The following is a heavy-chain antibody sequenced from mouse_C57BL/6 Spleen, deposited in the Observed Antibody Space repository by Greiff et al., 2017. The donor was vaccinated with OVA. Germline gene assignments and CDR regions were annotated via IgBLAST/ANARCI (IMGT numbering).Heavy chain of an antibody. Sequence: EVQGVESGAELVRPGSSVKMSCKTSGYTFTSYGINWVKQRPGQGLEWIGYIYIGNGYTEYNEKFKGKATLTSDTSSSTAYMQLSSLTSEDSAIDFGARWGYDDAMDYWGQGTSVTVSS. CDR3: ARWGYDDAMDY. J-gene: IGHJ4*01. CDR1: GYTFTSYG. D-gene: IGHD2-2*01. V-gene: IGHV1-58*01. CDR2: IYIGNGYT.